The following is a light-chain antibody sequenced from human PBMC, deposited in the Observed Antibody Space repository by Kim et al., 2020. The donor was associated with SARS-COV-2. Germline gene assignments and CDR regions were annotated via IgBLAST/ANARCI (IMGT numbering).Light chain of an antibody. J-gene: IGLJ1*01. CDR3: QSYDGSLTYV. V-gene: IGLV1-40*01. CDR1: SSNIGAGYD. CDR2: GDS. Sequence: GPRVNISCTGSSSNIGAGYDVHWYQQLPGTAPKLLIYGDSNRPSGVPDRFSGSRSGTSASLAITGLQAEDEADYYCQSYDGSLTYVFGTGTKVTVL.